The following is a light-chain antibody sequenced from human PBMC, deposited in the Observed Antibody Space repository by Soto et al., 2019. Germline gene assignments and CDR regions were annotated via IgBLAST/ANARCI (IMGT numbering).Light chain of an antibody. Sequence: QAVVTQPPSASGTPGQRVTISCSGSSSNIGDNDVYWYQQLPGTAPKLLIYRNNQRPSGVPDRFSVSKSGTSGSLAISGLRSEDEADYYCCSYAGNNIFVFGTGTKLTVL. V-gene: IGLV1-47*01. CDR3: CSYAGNNIFV. CDR1: SSNIGDND. J-gene: IGLJ1*01. CDR2: RNN.